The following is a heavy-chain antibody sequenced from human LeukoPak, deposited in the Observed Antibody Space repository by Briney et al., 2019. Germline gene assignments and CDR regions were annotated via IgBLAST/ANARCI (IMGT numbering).Heavy chain of an antibody. J-gene: IGHJ4*02. CDR3: AKWAYYGSGSSLGGVDY. Sequence: PGGSLRLSCAASGFTVSSNYMSWVRQAPGKGLEWVSAISGSGGSTYYADSVKGRFTISRDNSKNTLYLQMNSLRAEDTAVYYCAKWAYYGSGSSLGGVDYWGQGTLVTVSS. V-gene: IGHV3-23*01. CDR1: GFTVSSNY. CDR2: ISGSGGST. D-gene: IGHD3-10*01.